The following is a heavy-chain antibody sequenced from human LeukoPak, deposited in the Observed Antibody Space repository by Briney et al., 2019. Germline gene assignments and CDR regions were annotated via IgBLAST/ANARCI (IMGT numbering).Heavy chain of an antibody. CDR2: INHSGST. CDR3: ARGRGYYDSSCYYYVGYFDY. CDR1: GGSFSGYY. Sequence: SETLSLTCAVYGGSFSGYYWSWIRQPPRKGLEWIGEINHSGSTNYNPSLKSRVTISVDTSKNQFSLKLSSVTAADTAVYYCARGRGYYDSSCYYYVGYFDYWGQGTLVTVSS. D-gene: IGHD3-22*01. V-gene: IGHV4-34*01. J-gene: IGHJ4*02.